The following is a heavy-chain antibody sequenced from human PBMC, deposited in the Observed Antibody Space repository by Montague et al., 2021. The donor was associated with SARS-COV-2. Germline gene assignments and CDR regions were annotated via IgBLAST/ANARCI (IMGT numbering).Heavy chain of an antibody. D-gene: IGHD6-19*01. V-gene: IGHV6-1*01. Sequence: CAISGDSVSGHSVAWGWIRQSPSRGLEWLGRTYYRSKWYSDYAPSVRGRLTVNPDASKNEFSLELNYVTPEDTAVYYCVRYSGWFYFDFWGQGTLVTVSS. CDR3: VRYSGWFYFDF. J-gene: IGHJ4*02. CDR2: TYYRSKWYS. CDR1: GDSVSGHSVA.